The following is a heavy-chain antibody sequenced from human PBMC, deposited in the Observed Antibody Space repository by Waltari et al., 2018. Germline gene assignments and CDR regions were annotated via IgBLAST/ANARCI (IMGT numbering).Heavy chain of an antibody. D-gene: IGHD1-26*01. Sequence: EVRLVESGGGLVKPGGSLRLSCAASGFTFSSYAMNWVRQAPGKGLEWVAGRSASDSRTFYAASVKGRFTISRDNSNNTLYAQMTSLTPEDTATYYCAMSLTVLVRADHWGQGTLVAVSS. CDR2: RSASDSRT. CDR1: GFTFSSYA. CDR3: AMSLTVLVRADH. V-gene: IGHV3-23*04. J-gene: IGHJ4*02.